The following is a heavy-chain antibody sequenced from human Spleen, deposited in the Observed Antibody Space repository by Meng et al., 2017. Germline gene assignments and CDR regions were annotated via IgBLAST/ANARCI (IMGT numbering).Heavy chain of an antibody. V-gene: IGHV1-3*01. CDR1: EYTFTTYT. J-gene: IGHJ6*02. D-gene: IGHD5-12*01. CDR3: ARDRWWLRLSDQYGLDV. Sequence: ASVKVSCKASEYTFTTYTMHWVRQAPGQRLEWMGWIDAGNGNTKYSQKFQGRVTITRDRFTDTVYMELSRLTFEDTAVYFCARDRWWLRLSDQYGLDVWGQGTTVTVSS. CDR2: IDAGNGNT.